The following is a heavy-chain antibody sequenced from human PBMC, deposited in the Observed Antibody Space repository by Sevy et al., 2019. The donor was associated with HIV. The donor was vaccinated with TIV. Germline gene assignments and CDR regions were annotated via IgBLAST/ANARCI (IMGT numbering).Heavy chain of an antibody. D-gene: IGHD3-3*01. Sequence: SETLSLTCTVSGGSISRNSHYWGWIRQPPGKGLEWIGSIYYSGSTYYNPSLKSRVTISGDTSKNQFSLQLSSVTAADTAVYYCATHALSVTIFGVVIRNWFDPWGQGTLVTVSS. CDR2: IYYSGST. CDR3: ATHALSVTIFGVVIRNWFDP. J-gene: IGHJ5*02. V-gene: IGHV4-39*01. CDR1: GGSISRNSHY.